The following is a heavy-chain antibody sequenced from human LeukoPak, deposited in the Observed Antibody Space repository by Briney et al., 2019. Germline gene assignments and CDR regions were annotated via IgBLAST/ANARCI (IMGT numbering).Heavy chain of an antibody. CDR1: GGSISSNGYY. Sequence: SETLSLTCTVSGGSISSNGYYWGWIRQPPGKGLEWIGSFYYTGSTFYSPSLKSRVTISVDTSKNQFSLKLRSVTAADTAVFYCARRSGTYHAFDIWGQGTMVTVSS. J-gene: IGHJ3*02. CDR2: FYYTGST. D-gene: IGHD1-26*01. V-gene: IGHV4-39*01. CDR3: ARRSGTYHAFDI.